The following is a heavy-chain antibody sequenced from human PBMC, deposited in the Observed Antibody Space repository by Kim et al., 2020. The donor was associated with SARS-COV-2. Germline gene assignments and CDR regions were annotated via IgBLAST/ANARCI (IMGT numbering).Heavy chain of an antibody. D-gene: IGHD6-13*01. J-gene: IGHJ4*02. Sequence: GGSLRLSCAASGFTFDDYAMHWVRQAPGKGLEWVSGISWNSGTIVYPDSVKGRFTISRDNAKNSLYLQMNSLRAEDTALYYCAKDSLRIAAASTAFDYWGQGTLVTVSS. V-gene: IGHV3-9*01. CDR1: GFTFDDYA. CDR3: AKDSLRIAAASTAFDY. CDR2: ISWNSGTI.